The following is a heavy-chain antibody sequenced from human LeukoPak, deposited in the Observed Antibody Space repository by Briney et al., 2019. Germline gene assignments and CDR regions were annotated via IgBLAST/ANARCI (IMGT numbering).Heavy chain of an antibody. J-gene: IGHJ5*02. CDR2: ISAYNGNT. CDR3: ARDIVVVVAATPTSWFDP. CDR1: GYTFTSSG. Sequence: ASVKVSCKASGYTFTSSGISWMRQAPGQGLEWMGWISAYNGNTNYAQKLQGRVTMTTDTSTSTAYMELRSLRSDDTAVYYCARDIVVVVAATPTSWFDPWGQGTLVTVSS. V-gene: IGHV1-18*01. D-gene: IGHD2-15*01.